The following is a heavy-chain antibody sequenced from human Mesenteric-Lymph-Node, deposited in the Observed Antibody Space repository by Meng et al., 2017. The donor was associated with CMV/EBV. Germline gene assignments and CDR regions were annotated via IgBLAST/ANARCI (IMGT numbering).Heavy chain of an antibody. V-gene: IGHV3-23*01. CDR2: ISGSGGST. CDR3: ANDPRSSWFHTLTFDS. Sequence: GFSFTSYAMSWVRQAPGKGLEWVSAISGSGGSTYYADSVKGRFTISRDDSKNTLYLQMNSLRVDDSAVYYCANDPRSSWFHTLTFDSWGQGTLVTVSS. J-gene: IGHJ4*02. CDR1: GFSFTSYA. D-gene: IGHD6-13*01.